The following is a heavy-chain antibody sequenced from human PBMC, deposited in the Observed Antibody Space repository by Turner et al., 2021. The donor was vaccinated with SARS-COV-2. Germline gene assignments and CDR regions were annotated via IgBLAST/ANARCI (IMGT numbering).Heavy chain of an antibody. J-gene: IGHJ4*02. V-gene: IGHV3-30*03. D-gene: IGHD3-22*01. CDR2: ISYDGSDK. Sequence: QVQLVESGGGVVQPGRSLRPSCAASGFTFSSSGMLWVRQAPGKGLEWVAVISYDGSDKYYADSVKGRFTISRDNSKNTLYLQMNSLRAEDTAVYYCARDGSGYYDSSGLLDYWGQGTLVTVSS. CDR3: ARDGSGYYDSSGLLDY. CDR1: GFTFSSSG.